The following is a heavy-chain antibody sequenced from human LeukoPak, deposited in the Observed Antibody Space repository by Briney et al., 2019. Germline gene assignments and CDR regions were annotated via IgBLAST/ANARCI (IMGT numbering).Heavy chain of an antibody. J-gene: IGHJ4*02. CDR3: VRDLGGRSGH. Sequence: GGSLRLSCAASGFTFSSNWMHWVRQAPGKGLVWASRINEDGSTTNYADSVEGRSTIFRDNAKNTLYLQMNSLRAEDTAVYYCVRDLGGRSGHWGQGTLVTVSS. D-gene: IGHD1-26*01. CDR2: INEDGSTT. V-gene: IGHV3-74*01. CDR1: GFTFSSNW.